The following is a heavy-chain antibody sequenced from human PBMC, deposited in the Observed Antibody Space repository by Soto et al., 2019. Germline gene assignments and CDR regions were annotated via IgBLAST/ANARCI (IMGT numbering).Heavy chain of an antibody. CDR3: ARVERGTATTVVDAFDI. D-gene: IGHD1-1*01. CDR2: MSHSGVT. CDR1: GGSVSSSSNYY. Sequence: QVQLQQWGAGLLKPSETLSLTCAVYGGSVSSSSNYYWSWIRQPPGKGLEWIGEMSHSGVTHFNPSRQSRVTMSVDTSKNQFSLKISSVTAADTALYYCARVERGTATTVVDAFDIWGPGTMVTVSS. J-gene: IGHJ3*02. V-gene: IGHV4-34*01.